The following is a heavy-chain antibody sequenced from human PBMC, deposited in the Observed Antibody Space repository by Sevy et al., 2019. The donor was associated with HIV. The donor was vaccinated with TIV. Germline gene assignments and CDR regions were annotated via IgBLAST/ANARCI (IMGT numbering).Heavy chain of an antibody. CDR3: ARDHPDKDGMDV. CDR1: GFSFSWYD. V-gene: IGHV3-30*02. CDR2: ILYDGSKK. Sequence: GGALRLSCATSGFSFSWYDIQWVRQAPGKGLEWVAFILYDGSKKYYGDSVKGRFTISRDNSKNTLYLQMNSLRVEDTAVYYCARDHPDKDGMDVLGQGTMVTVSS. D-gene: IGHD2-15*01. J-gene: IGHJ6*02.